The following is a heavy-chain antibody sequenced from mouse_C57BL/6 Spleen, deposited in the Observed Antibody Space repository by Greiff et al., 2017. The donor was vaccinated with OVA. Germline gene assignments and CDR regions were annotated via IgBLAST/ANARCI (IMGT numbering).Heavy chain of an antibody. Sequence: EVQLQQSVAELVRPGASVKLSCTASGFTIKNYYMQWVKQRPEKGLEWIGRIDPGNGNTKYPPKVKGQATITEDTSSNTAYLQRSRLTSEDTAIYYGARDDSAWFAYWGQGTLVTVSA. V-gene: IGHV14-3*01. CDR2: IDPGNGNT. CDR1: GFTIKNYY. CDR3: ARDDSAWFAY. J-gene: IGHJ3*01. D-gene: IGHD2-4*01.